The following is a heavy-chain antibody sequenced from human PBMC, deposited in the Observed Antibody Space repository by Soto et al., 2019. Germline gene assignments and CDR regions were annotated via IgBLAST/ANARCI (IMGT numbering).Heavy chain of an antibody. Sequence: KAGGSLRLSCAVSGYAFDVAWMNWVRQAPGKGLEWVGHIKSKPDGGTTGYAAPVKGRFTISRDDSTSTLYLQMSSLRAEDTSLYLCATDIADTWLLNSWGQGTLVTVSS. CDR1: GYAFDVAW. D-gene: IGHD6-13*01. V-gene: IGHV3-15*01. CDR3: ATDIADTWLLNS. J-gene: IGHJ5*02. CDR2: IKSKPDGGTT.